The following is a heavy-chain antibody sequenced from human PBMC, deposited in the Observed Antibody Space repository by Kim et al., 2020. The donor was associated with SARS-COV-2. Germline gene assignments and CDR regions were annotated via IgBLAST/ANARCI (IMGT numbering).Heavy chain of an antibody. Sequence: GGSLRLSCAASGFTFSSYAMSWVRQAPGKGLEWVSAISGSGGSTYYADSVKGRFTISRDNSKNTLYLQMNSLRAEDTAVYYCAKGGRYCSGGSCYPADYFDYWGEGTLVTVSS. V-gene: IGHV3-23*01. D-gene: IGHD2-15*01. CDR3: AKGGRYCSGGSCYPADYFDY. J-gene: IGHJ4*02. CDR1: GFTFSSYA. CDR2: ISGSGGST.